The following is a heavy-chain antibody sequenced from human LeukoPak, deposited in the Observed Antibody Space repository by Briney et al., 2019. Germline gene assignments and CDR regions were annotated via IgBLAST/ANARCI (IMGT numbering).Heavy chain of an antibody. J-gene: IGHJ4*02. V-gene: IGHV1-2*02. CDR3: ARDGSGSYYNVRLFDY. CDR1: GYTFTGYY. D-gene: IGHD3-10*01. CDR2: INPYSGGT. Sequence: ASVKVSCKASGYTFTGYYMHWVRQAPGQGLEWMGWINPYSGGTNYAQKFQGRVTMTRDTAISTAYMELSRLRSDDTAVYYCARDGSGSYYNVRLFDYWGQGTLVTVSS.